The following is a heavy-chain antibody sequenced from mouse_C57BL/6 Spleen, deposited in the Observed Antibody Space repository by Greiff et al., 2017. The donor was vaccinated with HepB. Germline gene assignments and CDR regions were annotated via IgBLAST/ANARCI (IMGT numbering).Heavy chain of an antibody. J-gene: IGHJ1*03. CDR3: TRGKRDWYFDV. CDR1: GYTFTDYE. CDR2: IDPETGGT. Sequence: VKLQESGAELVRPGASVTLSCKASGYTFTDYEMHWVKQTPVHGLEWIGAIDPETGGTAYNQKFKGKAILTADKSSSTAYMELRSLTSEDSAVYYCTRGKRDWYFDVWGTGTTVTVSS. V-gene: IGHV1-15*01.